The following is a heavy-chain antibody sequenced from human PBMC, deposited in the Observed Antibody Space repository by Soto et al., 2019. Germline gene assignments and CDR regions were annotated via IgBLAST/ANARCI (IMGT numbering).Heavy chain of an antibody. CDR3: AREIQLCLDY. CDR1: GFTFSSYE. D-gene: IGHD5-18*01. Sequence: VGSLRLSCAASGFTFSSYEMNWVRQAPGKGLEWVSYISSSGSTIYYADSVKGRFTISRDNAKNSLYLQMNSLRAEDTAVYYCAREIQLCLDYWGQGTLVTVSS. J-gene: IGHJ4*02. CDR2: ISSSGSTI. V-gene: IGHV3-48*03.